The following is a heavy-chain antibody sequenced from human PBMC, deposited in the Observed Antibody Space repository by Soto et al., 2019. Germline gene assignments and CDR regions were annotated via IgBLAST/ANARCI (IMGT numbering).Heavy chain of an antibody. J-gene: IGHJ4*02. CDR1: GDSMSSYF. V-gene: IGHV4-59*08. Sequence: SETLSLTCSVSGDSMSSYFWSWIRQPPGKGLEWIGYIYYSGSTMYNPSLKSRVTMSADTSRNQFSLKLTSVTAADTAVYFCARHAAGCSGSLCFASFDSWGQGTLVTVSS. D-gene: IGHD2-15*01. CDR2: IYYSGST. CDR3: ARHAAGCSGSLCFASFDS.